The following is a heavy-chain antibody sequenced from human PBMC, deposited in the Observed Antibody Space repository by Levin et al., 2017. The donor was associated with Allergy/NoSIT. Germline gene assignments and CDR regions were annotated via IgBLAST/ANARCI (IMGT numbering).Heavy chain of an antibody. Sequence: SQTLSLTCKVSVGSISSGSYYWSWIRQPAAKGLEWIGRIYSSGSPTYNTSLKSRVTIPVDTSKNQFSLKLSSVTAADTAVYYCARAEVGSEHWGQGTLVTVSS. J-gene: IGHJ4*02. V-gene: IGHV4-61*02. CDR3: ARAEVGSEH. CDR1: VGSISSGSYY. D-gene: IGHD3-10*01. CDR2: IYSSGSP.